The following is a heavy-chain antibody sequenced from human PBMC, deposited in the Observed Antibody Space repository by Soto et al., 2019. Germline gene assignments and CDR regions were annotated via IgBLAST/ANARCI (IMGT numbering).Heavy chain of an antibody. D-gene: IGHD6-19*01. CDR3: ARSLSGWDRYYFDY. CDR2: INAGNGNT. Sequence: ASVKVSCKASGYTFTSYAMHWVRQAPGQRLEWMGWINAGNGNTKYSQKFQGRVTITRDTSASTAYMELSSLRSEDTAVYYCARSLSGWDRYYFDYWGQGTLVTVSS. CDR1: GYTFTSYA. J-gene: IGHJ4*02. V-gene: IGHV1-3*01.